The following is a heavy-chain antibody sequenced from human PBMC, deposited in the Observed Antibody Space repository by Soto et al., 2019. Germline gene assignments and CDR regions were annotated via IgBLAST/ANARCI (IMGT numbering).Heavy chain of an antibody. J-gene: IGHJ5*02. CDR1: GYTFTGYY. V-gene: IGHV1-2*02. Sequence: ASVKVSCKASGYTFTGYYMHWVRQAPGQGLEWMGWINPNSGGTNYAQKFQGRVTMTRDTSISTAYMELSRLRSDDTAVYYCARDLSAPYKITTNVDPWGQGTLVTV. D-gene: IGHD3-22*01. CDR2: INPNSGGT. CDR3: ARDLSAPYKITTNVDP.